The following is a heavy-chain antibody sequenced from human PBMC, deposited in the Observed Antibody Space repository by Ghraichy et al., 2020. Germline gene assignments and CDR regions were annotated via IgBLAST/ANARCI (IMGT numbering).Heavy chain of an antibody. D-gene: IGHD3-10*01. Sequence: GGSLRLSCAASGFTFSSYEMSWVRQAPGKGLEWVSYISSSGSTIYYADSVKGRFTISRDNAKNSLYLQMNSLRAEDTAVYYCARSLLWFGELSGYYYGMDVCGQVSTV. CDR2: ISSSGSTI. V-gene: IGHV3-48*03. CDR3: ARSLLWFGELSGYYYGMDV. J-gene: IGHJ6*02. CDR1: GFTFSSYE.